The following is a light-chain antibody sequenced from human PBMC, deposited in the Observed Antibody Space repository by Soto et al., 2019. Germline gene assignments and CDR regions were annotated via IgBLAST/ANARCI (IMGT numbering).Light chain of an antibody. J-gene: IGKJ4*01. CDR1: QSLRGR. Sequence: DIQMTQSPFTLSASVGDIVTITCRASQSLRGRLAWYQQKPGKAPRLLIYDASTLESGVPSRFSGTGSETEFTLTISGLKPDDFATYYCQQHSSFASFGGGTKV. CDR3: QQHSSFAS. V-gene: IGKV1-5*01. CDR2: DAS.